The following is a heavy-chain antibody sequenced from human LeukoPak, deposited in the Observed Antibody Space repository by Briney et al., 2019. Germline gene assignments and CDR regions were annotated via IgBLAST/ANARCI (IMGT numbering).Heavy chain of an antibody. Sequence: GGSLRLSCAAPGFTFSSYSMNWVRQAPGKGLEWVSSISSSSSYIYYADSVKGRFTISRDNAKNSLYLQMNSLRAEDTAVYYCARGGGYSGYYHYWGQGTLVTVSS. CDR2: ISSSSSYI. D-gene: IGHD5-12*01. CDR3: ARGGGYSGYYHY. V-gene: IGHV3-21*01. J-gene: IGHJ4*02. CDR1: GFTFSSYS.